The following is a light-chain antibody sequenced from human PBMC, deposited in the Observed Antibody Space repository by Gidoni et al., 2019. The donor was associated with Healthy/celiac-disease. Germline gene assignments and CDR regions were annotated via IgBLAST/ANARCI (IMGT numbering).Light chain of an antibody. Sequence: QSVLTQPPSASGTPGQSVTISCSGSSSNIGSNTVNWYQQLPGTPPKLLIYSNNQRPSGVPDRFSGSKSGTSASLAISGLQSEDEADYYCAAWDDSLNGPWVFGGGTKLTVL. CDR3: AAWDDSLNGPWV. J-gene: IGLJ3*02. CDR2: SNN. V-gene: IGLV1-44*01. CDR1: SSNIGSNT.